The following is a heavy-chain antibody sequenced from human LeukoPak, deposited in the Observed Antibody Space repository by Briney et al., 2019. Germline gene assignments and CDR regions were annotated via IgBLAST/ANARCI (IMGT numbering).Heavy chain of an antibody. D-gene: IGHD2-2*01. CDR2: IRYDGSNK. J-gene: IGHJ4*02. CDR1: GFTFSGYG. CDR3: AKVPTVREGIDY. Sequence: GGSLRLSCAASGFTFSGYGMHWVRQAPGKGLEWVAFIRYDGSNKYYADSVKGRFTISRDNSKNTLYLQMNSLRAEDTAVYYCAKVPTVREGIDYWGQGTLVTVSS. V-gene: IGHV3-30*02.